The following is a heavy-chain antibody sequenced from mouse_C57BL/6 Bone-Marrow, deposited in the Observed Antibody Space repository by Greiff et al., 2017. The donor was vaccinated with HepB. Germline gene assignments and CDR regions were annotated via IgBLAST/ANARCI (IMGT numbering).Heavy chain of an antibody. Sequence: QVQLQQPGAELVKPGASVKMSCKASGFTFTSYWITWVKQRPGQGLEWIGDIYPGSGSSNYNEKFKSKATLTVDTSSSTAYMQRSGLTSEDAAVYCCAHWDLFDYWGRGTTLAVSS. D-gene: IGHD4-1*01. CDR2: IYPGSGSS. V-gene: IGHV1-55*01. J-gene: IGHJ2*01. CDR3: AHWDLFDY. CDR1: GFTFTSYW.